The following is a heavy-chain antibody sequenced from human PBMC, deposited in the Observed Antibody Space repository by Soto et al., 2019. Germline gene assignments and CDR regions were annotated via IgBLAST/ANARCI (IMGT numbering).Heavy chain of an antibody. CDR3: ARDVGYCSGGSCYALYAFDI. Sequence: EVQLVESGGGLVKPGGSLRLSCATSGFTFSSYSMNWVRQAPGKGLEWVSSISSSSSYIYYGDSVGGRFTISRDNAKNSLSLQMNSLSAEDTAVYYCARDVGYCSGGSCYALYAFDIWGQGTMVTVSS. V-gene: IGHV3-21*01. J-gene: IGHJ3*02. D-gene: IGHD2-15*01. CDR2: ISSSSSYI. CDR1: GFTFSSYS.